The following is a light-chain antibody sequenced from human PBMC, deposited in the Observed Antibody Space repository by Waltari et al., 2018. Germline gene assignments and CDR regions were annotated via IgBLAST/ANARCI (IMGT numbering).Light chain of an antibody. Sequence: EIVLTQSPATLSLSPGERATLSCRASESVSTYLGWYQQKPGQAPRLLIYDASSRATGTPARFSGSGSETDFTLTISSIEPEDFAVYYCQQRTSWPPFTFGQGTRLEIK. CDR1: ESVSTY. CDR3: QQRTSWPPFT. CDR2: DAS. J-gene: IGKJ5*01. V-gene: IGKV3-11*01.